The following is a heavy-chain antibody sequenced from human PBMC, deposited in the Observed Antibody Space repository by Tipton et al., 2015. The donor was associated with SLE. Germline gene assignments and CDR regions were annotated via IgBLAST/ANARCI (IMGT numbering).Heavy chain of an antibody. CDR1: GCTFTSYG. V-gene: IGHV1-18*01. CDR3: GKGLNFDFWSGFGMDV. CDR2: ISAYNGNT. Sequence: QSGAEVKKPGASVKVSCKASGCTFTSYGISWVRQAPGQGLEWVAWISAYNGNTDYAQKLRGRVTVTTDTSTNTAYLELRSLTSDDTALYYCGKGLNFDFWSGFGMDVWGQGTTVTVS. D-gene: IGHD3-3*01. J-gene: IGHJ6*02.